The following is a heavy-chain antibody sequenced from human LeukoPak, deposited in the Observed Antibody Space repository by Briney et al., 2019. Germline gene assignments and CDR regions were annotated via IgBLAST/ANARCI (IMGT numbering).Heavy chain of an antibody. CDR2: IYYSGST. D-gene: IGHD4-17*01. J-gene: IGHJ4*02. CDR1: GGSISSGGYY. CDR3: ARGSTVSDSDY. Sequence: SETLSLTCTVSGGSISSGGYYWSWIRQHPGKGLEWIGYIYYSGSTYYNPSLKSRVTISVDTSKNQFSLKLSSVTAADTAVYYCARGSTVSDSDYWGQGTLVTVSS. V-gene: IGHV4-31*03.